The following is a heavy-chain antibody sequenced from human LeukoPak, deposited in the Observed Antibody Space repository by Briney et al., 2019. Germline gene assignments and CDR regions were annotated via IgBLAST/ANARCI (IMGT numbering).Heavy chain of an antibody. V-gene: IGHV3-23*01. D-gene: IGHD3-16*01. CDR2: IGGNGGTT. J-gene: IGHJ4*02. Sequence: GSLRLSCAASGFTFSSYAMSWVRQAPGKGLEWVSAIGGNGGTTYYADSVKGRFTISRDNSKNTLYLQMNSLRAEDTAVYYCAKGPGDLFDYWGQGTLVTVSS. CDR3: AKGPGDLFDY. CDR1: GFTFSSYA.